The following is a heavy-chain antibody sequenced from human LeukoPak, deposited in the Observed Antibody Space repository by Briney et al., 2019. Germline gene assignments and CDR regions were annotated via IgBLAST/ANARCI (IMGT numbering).Heavy chain of an antibody. V-gene: IGHV3-23*01. CDR3: AKGDCSSTSCQPSDY. D-gene: IGHD2-2*01. Sequence: GGSLRLSCAASGFTFSSYAMSWVRQAPGKGLEWVSAISGSGGSTYYADSVKGRFTISRGNAKNSLYLQMNSLRAEDMALYYCAKGDCSSTSCQPSDYWGQGTLVTVSS. J-gene: IGHJ4*02. CDR2: ISGSGGST. CDR1: GFTFSSYA.